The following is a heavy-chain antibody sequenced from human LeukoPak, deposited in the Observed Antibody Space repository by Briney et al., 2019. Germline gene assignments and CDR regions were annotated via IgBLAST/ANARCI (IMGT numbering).Heavy chain of an antibody. CDR2: IYYSGST. J-gene: IGHJ6*03. CDR3: ARSGVVIPYYYCYMDV. V-gene: IGHV4-39*07. D-gene: IGHD3-3*01. CDR1: GGSISSSSYY. Sequence: SETLSLTCTVSGGSISSSSYYWGWIRQPPGKGLEWIGSIYYSGSTNYNPSLKSRVTISVDTSKSQFSLKLSSVTAADTAVYYCARSGVVIPYYYCYMDVWGKGTTVTVSS.